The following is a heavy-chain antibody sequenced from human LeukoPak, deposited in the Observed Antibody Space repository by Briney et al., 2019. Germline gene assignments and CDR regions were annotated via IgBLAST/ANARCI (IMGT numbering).Heavy chain of an antibody. Sequence: GRSLRLSCAASGFTFSSYGMHWVRQAPGKGLEWVAVISYDGSNKYYADSVKGRFTISRDNSKNTLYLQMNSLRAEDTAVYYCAKDSPGFGIVFDSWGQGTLVTVSS. J-gene: IGHJ4*02. CDR2: ISYDGSNK. CDR1: GFTFSSYG. V-gene: IGHV3-30*18. D-gene: IGHD3-16*01. CDR3: AKDSPGFGIVFDS.